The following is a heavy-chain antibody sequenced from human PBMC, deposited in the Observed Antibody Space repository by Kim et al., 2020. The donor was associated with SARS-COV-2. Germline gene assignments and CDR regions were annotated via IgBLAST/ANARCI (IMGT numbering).Heavy chain of an antibody. CDR1: GFTFSNYA. J-gene: IGHJ3*02. Sequence: GGSLRLSCAASGFTFSNYAMNWVRQAPGKGLEWVSHIGGGAGISYYADSVKGRFSVSRDDSRNALFLQMNSLRLEDTAVYFCAKDSYSANGVFDTFDIWGQGTLVTVSS. D-gene: IGHD3-9*01. V-gene: IGHV3-23*01. CDR2: IGGGAGIS. CDR3: AKDSYSANGVFDTFDI.